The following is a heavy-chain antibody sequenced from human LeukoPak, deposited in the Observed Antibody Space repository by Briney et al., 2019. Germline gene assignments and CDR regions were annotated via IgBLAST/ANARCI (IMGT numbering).Heavy chain of an antibody. J-gene: IGHJ4*02. V-gene: IGHV4-4*07. D-gene: IGHD2-21*02. CDR1: GGSISSYY. CDR2: IYTSGST. CDR3: ARFAYCGSGCWYYFDY. Sequence: SETLSLTCTVSGGSISSYYWSWIRQPAGKGLEWIGRIYTSGSTNCNASLKSRVSMSVDTSKNQFSLKLSSVTAADTAVYFCARFAYCGSGCWYYFDYWGQGALVTVSS.